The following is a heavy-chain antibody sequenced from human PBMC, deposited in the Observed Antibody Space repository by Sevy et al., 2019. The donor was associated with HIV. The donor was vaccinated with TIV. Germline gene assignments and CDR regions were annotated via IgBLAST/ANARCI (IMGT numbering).Heavy chain of an antibody. CDR1: GFTFSTYD. J-gene: IGHJ3*02. Sequence: GGFLRLSCVASGFTFSTYDMHWVRQVKGKGLEWISGIGTLKDTYYPDSVKGRFIISREDAKNSLYLQMNSLRAGDTAVYYCASACAAARGKSGPIDAFDIWGQGTLVTVSS. D-gene: IGHD6-13*01. CDR3: ASACAAARGKSGPIDAFDI. V-gene: IGHV3-13*01. CDR2: IGTLKDT.